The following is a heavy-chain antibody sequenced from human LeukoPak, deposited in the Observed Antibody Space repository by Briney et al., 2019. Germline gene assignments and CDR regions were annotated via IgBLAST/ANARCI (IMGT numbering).Heavy chain of an antibody. D-gene: IGHD3-10*01. V-gene: IGHV4-59*08. CDR2: IYSSGST. J-gene: IGHJ4*02. Sequence: SETLSLTCTVSGGSISGYFWSWFRQPPGKGLEWIGHIYSSGSTTYTPSLQSRVTISVDTSKNQFSLRLGSVTAADTAMYYCARHYPSGSYPLDYWGQGTLVTVSS. CDR3: ARHYPSGSYPLDY. CDR1: GGSISGYF.